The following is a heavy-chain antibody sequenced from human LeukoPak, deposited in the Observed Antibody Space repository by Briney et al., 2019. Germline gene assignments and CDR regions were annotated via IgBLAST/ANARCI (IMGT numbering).Heavy chain of an antibody. V-gene: IGHV1-8*02. CDR1: GYTFTSYG. CDR3: ARVTTVTTDYYYYYMDV. D-gene: IGHD4-17*01. Sequence: ASVKVSCKASGYTFTSYGISWVRQATGQGLEWMGWMNPNSGNTGYAQKFQGRVTMTRNTSISTAYMELSSLRSEDTAVYYCARVTTVTTDYYYYYMDVWGKGTTVTVSS. CDR2: MNPNSGNT. J-gene: IGHJ6*03.